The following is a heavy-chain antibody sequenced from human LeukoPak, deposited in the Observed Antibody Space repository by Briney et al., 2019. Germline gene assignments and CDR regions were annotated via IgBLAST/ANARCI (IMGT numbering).Heavy chain of an antibody. CDR2: ITGSSGYI. D-gene: IGHD6-13*01. V-gene: IGHV3-21*01. CDR3: ARRGTAAAGFDY. CDR1: GFTFSSFS. J-gene: IGHJ4*02. Sequence: GGSLRLSCAASGFTFSSFSMNWVRQAPGKGLEWVSSITGSSGYIYYADSVKGRFTISRDNAKNSLYLEMNSLRAEDTAVYYCARRGTAAAGFDYWGQGTLVTVSS.